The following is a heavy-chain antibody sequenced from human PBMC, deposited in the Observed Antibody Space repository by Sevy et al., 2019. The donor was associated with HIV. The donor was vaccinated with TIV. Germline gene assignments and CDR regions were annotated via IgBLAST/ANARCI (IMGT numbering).Heavy chain of an antibody. CDR1: GGSISGGTYY. D-gene: IGHD5-12*01. J-gene: IGHJ5*02. CDR3: ARETLYSGWRYNWFDP. V-gene: IGHV4-61*02. CDR2: IYTSGST. Sequence: SETLSLTCTVSGGSISGGTYYWSWIRQPAGKGLEWIGRIYTSGSTNYNPSLKSRVTISIDTSKNQFSLKLTSVTAADTAVYFCARETLYSGWRYNWFDPWGQGTLVTVSS.